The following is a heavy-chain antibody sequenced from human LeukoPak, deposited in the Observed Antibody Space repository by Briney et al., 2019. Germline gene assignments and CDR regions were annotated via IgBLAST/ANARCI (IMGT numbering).Heavy chain of an antibody. CDR1: GGSISSSSYY. CDR2: IYYSGST. CDR3: ARPRLRYFDWLLYSGSAFDI. V-gene: IGHV4-39*01. D-gene: IGHD3-9*01. J-gene: IGHJ3*02. Sequence: TSETLSLTCTVSGGSISSSSYYWGWIRQPPGKGLEWIGSIYYSGSTYYNPSLKSRVTISVDTSKNQLSLKLSSVTAADTAVYYCARPRLRYFDWLLYSGSAFDIWGQGTMVTVSS.